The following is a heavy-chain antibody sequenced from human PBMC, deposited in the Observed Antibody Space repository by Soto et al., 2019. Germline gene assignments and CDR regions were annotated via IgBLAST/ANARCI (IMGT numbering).Heavy chain of an antibody. J-gene: IGHJ4*02. D-gene: IGHD2-21*01. Sequence: QVQLVESGGGVVQPGRSLRLSCAASGFTFSSYSMHWVRQAPGKGLEWVAAISFDGNSKYFADSVKGRFTISRDNSKNTLSLQMNSLGADDSAVYYCASGRSVIDHDDFEYWGQGTLVTVSS. CDR1: GFTFSSYS. V-gene: IGHV3-30-3*01. CDR3: ASGRSVIDHDDFEY. CDR2: ISFDGNSK.